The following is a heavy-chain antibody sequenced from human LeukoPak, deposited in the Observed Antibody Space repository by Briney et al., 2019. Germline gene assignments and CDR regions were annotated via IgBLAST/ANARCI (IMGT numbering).Heavy chain of an antibody. Sequence: SETLFLTCAVYGGSFSNYYWSWSWIRQSPGKGLEWIGKINHGGSTNYNPSLKSRVTISVDTSKNQFSLQLSSVTAADTAVYYCARVKDTATTFHYFDYYMDVWDKGTTVTVSS. CDR2: INHGGST. V-gene: IGHV4-34*01. CDR1: GGSFSNYY. D-gene: IGHD1/OR15-1a*01. J-gene: IGHJ6*03. CDR3: ARVKDTATTFHYFDYYMDV.